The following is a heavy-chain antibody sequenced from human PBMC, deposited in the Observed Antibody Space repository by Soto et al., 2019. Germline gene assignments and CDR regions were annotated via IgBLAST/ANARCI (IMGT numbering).Heavy chain of an antibody. V-gene: IGHV3-7*05. CDR1: GFTFSSNW. Sequence: PGGSLRLSCVGSGFTFSSNWMTWVRQAPGKGLEWVGNIRQDGSEKNYVDSVKGRLTISRDNAKNSLYLQMNSLRAADTAVYYCARVPGPWGQGTLVTVSS. CDR3: ARVPGP. J-gene: IGHJ5*02. CDR2: IRQDGSEK.